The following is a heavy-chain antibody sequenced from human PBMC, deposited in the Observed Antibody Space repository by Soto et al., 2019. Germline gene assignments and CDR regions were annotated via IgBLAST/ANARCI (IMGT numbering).Heavy chain of an antibody. CDR1: GFTFSSYA. D-gene: IGHD2-15*01. V-gene: IGHV3-23*01. Sequence: TGGPLSLSCAASGFTFSSYAMSWVRQAPGKGLEWVSAISGSGGSTYYADSVKGRFTISRDNSKNTLYLQMNSLRAEDTAVYYCAKCKVVVYDAFDIWGQGTMVTVSS. CDR3: AKCKVVVYDAFDI. J-gene: IGHJ3*02. CDR2: ISGSGGST.